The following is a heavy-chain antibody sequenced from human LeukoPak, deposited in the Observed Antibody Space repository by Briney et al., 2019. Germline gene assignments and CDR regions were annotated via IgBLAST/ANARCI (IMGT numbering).Heavy chain of an antibody. CDR3: ARDQGCSSTNCYSLFFHY. CDR1: GFTFSTYG. D-gene: IGHD2-2*01. V-gene: IGHV3-33*08. CDR2: IWYDGSNK. Sequence: SGGSLRLSCAASGFTFSTYGMHWVRPAPGKGLEWVALIWYDGSNKYYADSVKGRFTISRDNSKNTLYLQMNSLRAEDTAVYYCARDQGCSSTNCYSLFFHYWGQGTLVTVSS. J-gene: IGHJ4*02.